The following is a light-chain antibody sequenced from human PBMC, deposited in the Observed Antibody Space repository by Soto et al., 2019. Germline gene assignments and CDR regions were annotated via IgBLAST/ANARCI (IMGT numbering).Light chain of an antibody. CDR1: SSDIGTYNL. V-gene: IGLV2-14*02. CDR2: EGS. Sequence: QSALTQPASVSGSPGQSITISCTGTSSDIGTYNLVSWYQHPPGKAPKLLIYEGSKRPSGISDRFSGSKSGNTASLTISGLQADDEADYYCSSYTSSSNVVFGGGTKLTVL. J-gene: IGLJ2*01. CDR3: SSYTSSSNVV.